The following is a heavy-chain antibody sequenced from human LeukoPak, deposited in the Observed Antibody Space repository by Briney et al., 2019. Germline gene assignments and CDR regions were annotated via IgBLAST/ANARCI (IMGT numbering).Heavy chain of an antibody. CDR3: AKRAELAVAGHFDY. CDR1: GFTFRNYA. CDR2: IGGSGGGT. J-gene: IGHJ4*02. Sequence: HPGGSLRLSCAASGFTFRNYAMSWVRQTPGKGLEWVSAIGGSGGGTYYADSVKGRFTISRDNSKNTLYLQMNSLRAEDTAVYYCAKRAELAVAGHFDYWGQGTLVTVSS. V-gene: IGHV3-23*01. D-gene: IGHD6-19*01.